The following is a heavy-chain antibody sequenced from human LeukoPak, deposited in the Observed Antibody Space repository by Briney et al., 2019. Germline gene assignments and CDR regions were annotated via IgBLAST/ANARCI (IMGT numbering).Heavy chain of an antibody. CDR2: ISAYNGNT. V-gene: IGHV1-18*01. Sequence: ASVKVSCKASGYAFTSYGISWVRQAPGQGLEWMGWISAYNGNTNYAQKLQGRVTMTTDTSTSTAYMELRSLGSDDTAVYYCARVGIYCSSTSCYASDFDYWGQGTLVTVSS. CDR1: GYAFTSYG. CDR3: ARVGIYCSSTSCYASDFDY. D-gene: IGHD2-2*01. J-gene: IGHJ4*02.